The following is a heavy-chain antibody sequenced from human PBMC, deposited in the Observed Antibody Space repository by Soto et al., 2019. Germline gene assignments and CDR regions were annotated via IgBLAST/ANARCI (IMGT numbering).Heavy chain of an antibody. CDR1: GFTFSSYA. D-gene: IGHD6-13*01. Sequence: LRLSCAASGFTFSSYAMHWVRQAPGKGLEWVAVISYDGSNKYYADSVKGRFTISRDNSKNTLYLQMNSLRAEDTAVYYCARGDSSSWSYYYYGMDVWDQGTTVTVSS. CDR3: ARGDSSSWSYYYYGMDV. V-gene: IGHV3-30-3*01. CDR2: ISYDGSNK. J-gene: IGHJ6*02.